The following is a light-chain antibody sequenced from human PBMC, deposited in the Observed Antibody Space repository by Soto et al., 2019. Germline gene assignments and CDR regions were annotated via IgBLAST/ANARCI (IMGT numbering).Light chain of an antibody. Sequence: IVMTQSQATLSVSQGERTSLYWSARQVSNSYVAWYQQRPGQAPRLLIHGASTRATGIPARFSGSESGTEFTLTISSLLSEDFAAYSCQQYNNWPVTFGGGAKVDIK. CDR2: GAS. V-gene: IGKV3D-15*01. CDR3: QQYNNWPVT. J-gene: IGKJ4*01. CDR1: QVSNSY.